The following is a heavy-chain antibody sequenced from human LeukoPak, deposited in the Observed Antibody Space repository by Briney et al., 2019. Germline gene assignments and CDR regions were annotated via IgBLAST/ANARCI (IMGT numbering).Heavy chain of an antibody. J-gene: IGHJ4*02. CDR2: ISSSSSTI. V-gene: IGHV3-48*04. D-gene: IGHD6-19*01. CDR3: AKGSIAVAGTIEYYFDY. CDR1: GFTFSSYS. Sequence: GGSLRLSCAASGFTFSSYSMNWVRQAPGKGLEWVSYISSSSSTIYYADSVKGRFTISRDNAKNSLYLQMNSLRAEDTAVYYCAKGSIAVAGTIEYYFDYWGQGTLVTVSS.